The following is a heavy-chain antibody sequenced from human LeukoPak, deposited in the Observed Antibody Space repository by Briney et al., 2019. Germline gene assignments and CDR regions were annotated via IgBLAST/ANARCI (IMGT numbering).Heavy chain of an antibody. CDR3: ARGRVGATTNYYYYMDV. Sequence: ASVTVSFKASGYTFTGYYMHWVRQAPGQGREWMGWINPNSGGTNYAQKFQGRVTMTRDTSISTAYMELSRLRSDDTVVYYCARGRVGATTNYYYYMDVWGKGTTVTISS. D-gene: IGHD1-26*01. V-gene: IGHV1-2*02. CDR1: GYTFTGYY. J-gene: IGHJ6*03. CDR2: INPNSGGT.